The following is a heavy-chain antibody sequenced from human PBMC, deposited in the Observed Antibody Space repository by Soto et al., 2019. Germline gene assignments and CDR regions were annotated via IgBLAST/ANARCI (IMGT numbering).Heavy chain of an antibody. D-gene: IGHD4-17*01. J-gene: IGHJ6*02. CDR2: IIPIFGTA. Sequence: QMQLVQSGAEVKKPGSSVKVSCKASGGTFSSYAISWVRQAPGQGLEWMGGIIPIFGTANYAQKFQGRVTITADESTSTAYMELSSLRSEDTAVYYCARATVTTFVVGNYYYYGMDVWGQGTTVTVSS. CDR3: ARATVTTFVVGNYYYYGMDV. V-gene: IGHV1-69*01. CDR1: GGTFSSYA.